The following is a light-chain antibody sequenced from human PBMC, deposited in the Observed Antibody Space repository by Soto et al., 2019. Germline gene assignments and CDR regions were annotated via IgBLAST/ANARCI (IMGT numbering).Light chain of an antibody. CDR2: DAS. V-gene: IGKV3-11*01. CDR1: QSVSSY. Sequence: PGERATLSCRASQSVSSYLAWYQQKPGQAPRLLIYDASNRATGIPARFSGSGSGTDLTLTISSLEPEDFAVYYCQQRSNWPPITFGQGTRLEIK. CDR3: QQRSNWPPIT. J-gene: IGKJ5*01.